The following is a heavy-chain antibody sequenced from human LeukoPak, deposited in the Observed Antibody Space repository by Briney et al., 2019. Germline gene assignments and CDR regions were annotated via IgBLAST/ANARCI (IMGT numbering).Heavy chain of an antibody. J-gene: IGHJ4*02. CDR3: ARDLSAAFDF. V-gene: IGHV3-33*01. Sequence: PGTSLRLSCAASGFPSSSYGMHWVRQAPGKGLEWVARLVYDARSDYANSVKGRFSISRDDSKNTLFLDMSNLRVEDTALYYCARDLSAAFDFWGQGVLVTVSS. CDR1: GFPSSSYG. D-gene: IGHD6-19*01. CDR2: LVYDARS.